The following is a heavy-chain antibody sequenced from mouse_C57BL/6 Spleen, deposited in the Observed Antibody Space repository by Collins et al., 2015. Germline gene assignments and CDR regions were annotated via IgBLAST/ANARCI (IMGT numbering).Heavy chain of an antibody. CDR3: TRGGYDYDGGFDY. Sequence: EVQLQQSGLCWQGLGFSEMSCKTSGYTFTSYWMHWVKQRPGQGLEWIGAIYPGNSDTSYNQKFKGKAKLTAVTSASTAYMELSSLTNEDSAVYYCTRGGYDYDGGFDYWGQGTTLTVSS. J-gene: IGHJ2*01. CDR2: IYPGNSDT. CDR1: GYTFTSYW. D-gene: IGHD2-4*01. V-gene: IGHV1-5*01.